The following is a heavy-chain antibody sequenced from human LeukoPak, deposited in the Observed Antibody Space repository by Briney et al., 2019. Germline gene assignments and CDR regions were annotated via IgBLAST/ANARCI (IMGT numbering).Heavy chain of an antibody. CDR3: ARRGPYCTNGVCSVFDY. Sequence: TGGSLRLSCAASGFTFSSYGMHWVRQAPGKGLEWVAVIWYDGSNKYYADSVKGRFTISRDNSKNTLYLQMNSLRAEDTAVYYCARRGPYCTNGVCSVFDYWGQGTLVTVSS. CDR2: IWYDGSNK. CDR1: GFTFSSYG. V-gene: IGHV3-33*01. D-gene: IGHD2-8*01. J-gene: IGHJ4*02.